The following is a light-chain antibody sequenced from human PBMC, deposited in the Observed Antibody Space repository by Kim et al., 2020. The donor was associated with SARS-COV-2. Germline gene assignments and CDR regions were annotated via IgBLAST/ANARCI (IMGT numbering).Light chain of an antibody. V-gene: IGKV3-15*01. CDR1: ENIDSD. CDR2: RAS. J-gene: IGKJ4*01. CDR3: QHSNNWPLT. Sequence: EIVMTQSPGTLSVSPGQRVTLSCRASENIDSDSLAWYQQKPGQTPRLLIYRASTRATGIPVRFSGSGSGTEFTLTISSLQSEDFAVYYCQHSNNWPLTFGGGTKL.